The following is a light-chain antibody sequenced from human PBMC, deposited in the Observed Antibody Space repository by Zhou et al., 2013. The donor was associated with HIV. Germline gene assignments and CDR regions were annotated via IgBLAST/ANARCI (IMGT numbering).Light chain of an antibody. Sequence: EILLTQSPGTLSLSPGERVTFSCRASESVTSSYLAWYQQKPGQAPRLLIYGASTRAAGIPVRFSGSGSGKEFTLTISSLQSEDFAVYYCQQYNNWPITFGQGTRLEIK. CDR2: GAS. CDR1: ESVTSSY. J-gene: IGKJ5*01. CDR3: QQYNNWPIT. V-gene: IGKV3-15*01.